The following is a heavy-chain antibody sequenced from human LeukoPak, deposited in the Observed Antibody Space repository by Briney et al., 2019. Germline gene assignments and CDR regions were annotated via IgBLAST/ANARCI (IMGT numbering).Heavy chain of an antibody. CDR3: AARGYSYGYGDYYGMDV. J-gene: IGHJ6*02. CDR2: IRYDGSNK. V-gene: IGHV3-30*02. D-gene: IGHD5-18*01. CDR1: GFTFSSYG. Sequence: GGSLRLSCAASGFTFSSYGVHWVRQAPGKGLEWVAFIRYDGSNKYYADSVKGRFTISRDNSKNTLYLQMNSLRAEDTAVYYCAARGYSYGYGDYYGMDVWGQGTTVTVSS.